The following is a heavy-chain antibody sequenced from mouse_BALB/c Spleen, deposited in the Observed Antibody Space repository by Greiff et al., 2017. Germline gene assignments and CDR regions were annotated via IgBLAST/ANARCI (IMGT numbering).Heavy chain of an antibody. J-gene: IGHJ2*01. V-gene: IGHV1S81*02. CDR3: TRGDWGYFDY. Sequence: QVQLQQPGAELVKPGASVKLSCKASGYTFTSYYMYWVKQRPGQGLEWIGGINPSNGGTNFNEKFKSKATLTVDKSSSTAYMQLSSLTSEDSAVYCCTRGDWGYFDYWGQGTTLTVSS. CDR2: INPSNGGT. CDR1: GYTFTSYY. D-gene: IGHD4-1*01.